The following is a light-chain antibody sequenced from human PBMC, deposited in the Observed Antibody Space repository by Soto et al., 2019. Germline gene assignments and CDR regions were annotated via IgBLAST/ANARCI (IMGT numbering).Light chain of an antibody. CDR3: QHYNSYSQT. V-gene: IGKV1-5*01. Sequence: DIQMTQSPSTLSASVRDRVTITCRASQNITRWLAWYQQKPGKAPNLLIFDASSLQSGVPSRFSGSGSGTEFTLTISSLQPDDSATYYCQHYNSYSQTFGQGTKVEIK. CDR2: DAS. J-gene: IGKJ1*01. CDR1: QNITRW.